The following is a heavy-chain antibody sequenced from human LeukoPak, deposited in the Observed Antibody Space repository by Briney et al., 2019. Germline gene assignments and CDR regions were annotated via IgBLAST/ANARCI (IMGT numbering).Heavy chain of an antibody. V-gene: IGHV3-74*01. CDR1: GFTFSSYW. D-gene: IGHD3-10*01. CDR2: IYTDETTT. J-gene: IGHJ4*02. CDR3: AREVGSGNSDRYFDY. Sequence: GGSLRLSCAASGFTFSSYWMHWVRQAPGKGLLWVSRIYTDETTTAYTDSVKGRFTISRDNAKNTLYLQMNSLRAEDTAVYYCAREVGSGNSDRYFDYWGQGTLVTVSS.